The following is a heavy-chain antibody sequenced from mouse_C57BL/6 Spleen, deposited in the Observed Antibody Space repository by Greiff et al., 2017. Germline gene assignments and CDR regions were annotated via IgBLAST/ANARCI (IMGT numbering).Heavy chain of an antibody. D-gene: IGHD2-3*01. J-gene: IGHJ2*01. CDR1: GYTFTDYY. CDR2: INPYTGGT. V-gene: IGHV1-19*01. Sequence: EFQLQQSGPVLVKPGASVKMSCTASGYTFTDYYMNWVKQSHGKSLGWIGVINPYTGGTSYNQKFKGKATLTVDKSSSTAYMELNSLTSEDSAVYYCALYDGYNWGKGTTLTVSS. CDR3: ALYDGYN.